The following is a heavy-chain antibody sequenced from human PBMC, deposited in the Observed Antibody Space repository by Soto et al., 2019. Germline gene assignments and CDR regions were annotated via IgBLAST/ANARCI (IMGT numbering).Heavy chain of an antibody. CDR1: GGSISSSSYY. CDR2: IYYSGST. CDR3: ARHGVTSSGNNWFDP. Sequence: SETLSLNCTVSGGSISSSSYYRGWIRQPPGKGLEWIGSIYYSGSTYYNPSLKSRVTISVDTSKNQFSLKLSSVTAADTAVYYCARHGVTSSGNNWFDPWGQGTLVTVSS. J-gene: IGHJ5*02. V-gene: IGHV4-39*01. D-gene: IGHD6-19*01.